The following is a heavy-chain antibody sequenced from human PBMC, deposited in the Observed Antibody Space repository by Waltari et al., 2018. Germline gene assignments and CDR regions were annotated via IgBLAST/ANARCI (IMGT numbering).Heavy chain of an antibody. V-gene: IGHV4-39*01. CDR2: IYHSGTA. CDR1: GGFLPNDDYY. Sequence: QPHLQESGPGLVRPSETLSLTCSVSGGFLPNDDYYWGWIRQPPGQSLQWIATIYHSGTAYYNPALGSRVTISVDTSKNQFALRLTAVTAEDTATYYCARFPRTTSPLDPWGQGTLVTVSS. CDR3: ARFPRTTSPLDP. J-gene: IGHJ5*02.